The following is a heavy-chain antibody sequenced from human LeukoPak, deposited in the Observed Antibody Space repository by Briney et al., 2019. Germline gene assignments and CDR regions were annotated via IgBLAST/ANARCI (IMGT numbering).Heavy chain of an antibody. CDR1: GFTFSSYA. CDR2: ISGSGGST. J-gene: IGHJ6*02. CDR3: AKPRRSGDFVSLPYGMDV. V-gene: IGHV3-23*01. Sequence: PGGSLRLSCAASGFTFSSYAMSWVRQAPGKGLEWVSSISGSGGSTYYADSVKGRFTISRDNAKNTLYLQMNTLRIEDTAVYHCAKPRRSGDFVSLPYGMDVWGQGTTATVSS. D-gene: IGHD4-17*01.